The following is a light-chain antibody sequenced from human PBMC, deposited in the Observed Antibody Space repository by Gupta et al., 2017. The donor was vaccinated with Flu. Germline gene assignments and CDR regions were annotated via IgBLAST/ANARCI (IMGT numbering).Light chain of an antibody. V-gene: IGLV3-21*02. CDR2: DDN. J-gene: IGLJ1*01. CDR1: GIASKG. Sequence: SLVLTQPPSVSVAPGQTVKSTCGGSGIASKGTHWYRQRSGQAPVLVLYDDNSRPSGIPERFSGSKSGGTATLTVTRVEAGDEADYYCQVWDRSRESYVFGGGTQVIVL. CDR3: QVWDRSRESYV.